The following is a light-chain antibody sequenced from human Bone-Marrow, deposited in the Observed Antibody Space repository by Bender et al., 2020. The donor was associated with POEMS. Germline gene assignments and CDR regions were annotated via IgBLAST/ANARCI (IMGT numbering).Light chain of an antibody. CDR3: QSAGSGVTWV. V-gene: IGLV3-10*01. Sequence: SYELTQPPSVSVSPGQTARITCSGDALPSKYAYWYQQKSGQAPVLVIYEDNKRPSGIPERYSGSSSGTMATLTISGAQVEDEADYYCQSAGSGVTWVFGGGTKLTVL. CDR2: EDN. J-gene: IGLJ3*02. CDR1: ALPSKY.